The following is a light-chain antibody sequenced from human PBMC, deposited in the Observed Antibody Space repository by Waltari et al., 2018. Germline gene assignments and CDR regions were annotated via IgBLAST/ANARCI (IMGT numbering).Light chain of an antibody. CDR3: GSYRSSALEAI. Sequence: QSALTQPAAVSGSPGQSITISCTGTSSDIGGYNYVSWYQQHPGKAPKLMIYAVTNRPSGVSNRFSGSKSGNTASLTIYGLQAEDEAAYYCGSYRSSALEAIFGGGTKLTVL. J-gene: IGLJ2*01. CDR1: SSDIGGYNY. CDR2: AVT. V-gene: IGLV2-14*03.